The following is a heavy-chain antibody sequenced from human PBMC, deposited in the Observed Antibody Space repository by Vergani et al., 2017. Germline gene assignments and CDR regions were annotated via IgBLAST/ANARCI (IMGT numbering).Heavy chain of an antibody. CDR3: ARDDYGDYRSLLVSGTTDDY. CDR1: GGSFSGYY. D-gene: IGHD4-17*01. J-gene: IGHJ4*02. CDR2: INHSGST. Sequence: QVQLQQWGAGLLKPSETLSLTCAVYGGSFSGYYWSWIRQPPGKGLEWIGEINHSGSTNYNPSLKSRVTISVDTSTNQFSLKLSSVTAADTAVYYCARDDYGDYRSLLVSGTTDDYWGQGTLVTVSS. V-gene: IGHV4-34*01.